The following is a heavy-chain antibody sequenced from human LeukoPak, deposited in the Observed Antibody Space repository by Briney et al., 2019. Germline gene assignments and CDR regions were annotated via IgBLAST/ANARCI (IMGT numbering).Heavy chain of an antibody. CDR3: ARDGGQVLLGYYYYYMDV. CDR1: GYTFFDYY. Sequence: ASVKVSCKASGYTFFDYYIYWVRQAPGQGLEWMGWINPNTGGTQYVKKFQGRVTMTRDTSTTTAYMELSRLRSDATAVYYCARDGGQVLLGYYYYYMDVWGKGTTVTVSS. D-gene: IGHD2-21*01. J-gene: IGHJ6*03. V-gene: IGHV1-2*02. CDR2: INPNTGGT.